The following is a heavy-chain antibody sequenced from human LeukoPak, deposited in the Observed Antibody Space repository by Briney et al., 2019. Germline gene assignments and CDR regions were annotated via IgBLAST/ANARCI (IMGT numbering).Heavy chain of an antibody. CDR2: ITRENWI. V-gene: IGHV3-11*01. J-gene: IGHJ4*02. CDR1: GFSVSEYY. D-gene: IGHD3-22*01. CDR3: ARGLHLDSSGSLYY. Sequence: PGGSLRLSCAASGFSVSEYYVTWVRQAPGKGLEWISYITRENWIYYSDSVKGRFTISRDHAKNSVYLEMNSLRADDTAVYYCARGLHLDSSGSLYYWGQGTLVTVPS.